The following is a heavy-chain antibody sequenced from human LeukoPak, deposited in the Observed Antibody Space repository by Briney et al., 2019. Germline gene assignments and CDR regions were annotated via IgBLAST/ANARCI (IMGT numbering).Heavy chain of an antibody. V-gene: IGHV1-46*01. J-gene: IGHJ3*02. Sequence: ASVKVSCKASGYTFTSYYMHWVRQAPGQGLEWMGIINPSGGSTSYAQKFQGRVTMTRDTSTSTVYMELSSLRSEDTAVYYCARATRAVAGTGNDAFDIWGQGTMVTVSS. CDR2: INPSGGST. D-gene: IGHD6-19*01. CDR1: GYTFTSYY. CDR3: ARATRAVAGTGNDAFDI.